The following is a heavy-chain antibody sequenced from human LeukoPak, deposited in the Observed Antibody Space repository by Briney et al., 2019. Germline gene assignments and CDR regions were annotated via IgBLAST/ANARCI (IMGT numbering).Heavy chain of an antibody. V-gene: IGHV4-39*07. J-gene: IGHJ4*02. D-gene: IGHD3-22*01. CDR2: IYYSGST. CDR1: GGSFTSNTYS. Sequence: PSETLSLTCTVSGGSFTSNTYSWAWIRQPPGKGLEWIGSIYYSGSTYYNPSLKSRVTISVDTSKNQFSLKLSSVTAADTAVYYCARDLPSGYKDYWGQGTLVTVSS. CDR3: ARDLPSGYKDY.